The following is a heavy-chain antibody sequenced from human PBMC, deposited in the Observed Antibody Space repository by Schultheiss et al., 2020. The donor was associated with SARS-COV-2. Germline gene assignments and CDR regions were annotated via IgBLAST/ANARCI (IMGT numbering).Heavy chain of an antibody. D-gene: IGHD3-16*01. Sequence: GGSLRLSCAASGFTFSSYWMSWVRQAPGKGLEWVAVISYDGSNKYYADSVKGRFTISRDNSKNTLYLQMNSLRAEDTAVYYCAKDRPHWGYAFDIWGQGTMVTVSS. CDR2: ISYDGSNK. CDR3: AKDRPHWGYAFDI. J-gene: IGHJ3*02. V-gene: IGHV3-30*18. CDR1: GFTFSSYW.